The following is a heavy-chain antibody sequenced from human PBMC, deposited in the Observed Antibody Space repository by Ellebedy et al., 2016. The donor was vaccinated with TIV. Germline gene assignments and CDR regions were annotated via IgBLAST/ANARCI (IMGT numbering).Heavy chain of an antibody. Sequence: PGGSLRLSCAASGFTFSSYGMHWVRQAPGKGLEWVAFIRYDGSNKYYADSVKGRFTISRDNSKNTLYLQMNSLRAEDTAVYYCAKDFGAGDDYGPYWGQGTLVTVSS. D-gene: IGHD4-17*01. CDR3: AKDFGAGDDYGPY. V-gene: IGHV3-30*02. CDR2: IRYDGSNK. J-gene: IGHJ4*02. CDR1: GFTFSSYG.